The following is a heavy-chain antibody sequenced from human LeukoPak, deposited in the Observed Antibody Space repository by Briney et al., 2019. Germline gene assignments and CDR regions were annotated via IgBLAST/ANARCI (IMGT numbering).Heavy chain of an antibody. V-gene: IGHV3-9*01. CDR3: AKARDYYNSSGYLTLGAFDI. CDR1: GFTFDDYA. J-gene: IGHJ3*02. Sequence: PGGSLRLSCAASGFTFDDYAMHWVRQAPGEGVEWVSGISWNSGSIGYADSVKGRFTISRDNAKNSLYLQMNSLRAEDTALYYCAKARDYYNSSGYLTLGAFDIWGQGTMVTVSS. D-gene: IGHD3-22*01. CDR2: ISWNSGSI.